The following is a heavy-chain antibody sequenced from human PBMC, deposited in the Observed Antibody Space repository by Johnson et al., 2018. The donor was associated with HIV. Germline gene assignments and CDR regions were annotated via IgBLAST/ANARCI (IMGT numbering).Heavy chain of an antibody. V-gene: IGHV3-23*04. CDR2: INAGGDT. CDR1: GFTFSSYA. Sequence: VQLVESGGGLVQPGGSLRLSCAASGFTFSSYAMSWVRQAPGKGLEWVSVINAGGDTYYADSVKGRFTISRDNAKNSLFLQMNSLRAEDTAVYYCARVGANFDAFDIWG. J-gene: IGHJ3*02. CDR3: ARVGANFDAFDI. D-gene: IGHD4/OR15-4a*01.